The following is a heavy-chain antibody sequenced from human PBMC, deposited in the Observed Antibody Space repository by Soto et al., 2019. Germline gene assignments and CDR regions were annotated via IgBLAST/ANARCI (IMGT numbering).Heavy chain of an antibody. Sequence: GGSLRLSCAASGFTFSSYGMHWVRQAPGKGLEWVAVIWYDGSNKYYADSVKGRFTISRDNSKNTLYLQMNSLRAEDTAVYYCARPPDYYDSSGSFDYWGQGTLVTVSS. CDR3: ARPPDYYDSSGSFDY. J-gene: IGHJ4*02. CDR1: GFTFSSYG. D-gene: IGHD3-22*01. V-gene: IGHV3-33*01. CDR2: IWYDGSNK.